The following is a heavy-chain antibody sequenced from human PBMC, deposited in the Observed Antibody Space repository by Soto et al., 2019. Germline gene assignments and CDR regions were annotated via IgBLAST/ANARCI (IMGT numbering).Heavy chain of an antibody. J-gene: IGHJ5*02. CDR3: ARTDYSNYEVWFDP. CDR2: IIPLSGTP. D-gene: IGHD4-4*01. CDR1: GGTFSTYV. V-gene: IGHV1-69*06. Sequence: QVQLVQSGAEVRKPGSSVKVSCMASGGTFSTYVISWVRQAPGQGLEWMGAIIPLSGTPNYAQQFQGKVTITADTSTSSAFMELRSLRSEDTAIYYCARTDYSNYEVWFDPWGQGTPVTVSS.